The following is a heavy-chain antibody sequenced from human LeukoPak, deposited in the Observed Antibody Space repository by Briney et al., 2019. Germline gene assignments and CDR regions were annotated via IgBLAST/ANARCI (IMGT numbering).Heavy chain of an antibody. V-gene: IGHV3-7*03. CDR2: INHNGNVN. Sequence: GSLRLSCAASGFTFSSYWMNWARQAPGKGLEWVASINHNGNVNYYVDSVKGRFTISRDSAKNSLYLQMSNLRAEDTAVYFCARGGGLAVWGQGATVTVSS. CDR3: ARGGGLAV. D-gene: IGHD3-16*01. J-gene: IGHJ6*02. CDR1: GFTFSSYW.